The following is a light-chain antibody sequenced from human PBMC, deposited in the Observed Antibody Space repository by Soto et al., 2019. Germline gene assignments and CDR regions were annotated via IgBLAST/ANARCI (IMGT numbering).Light chain of an antibody. CDR2: GAS. Sequence: EIVLTQSPGTLSLSPGERATLSCRASQSVSSTSLAWYQHRPGQAPRLLIYGASSRATGIPDRFSGSGSGTDFTLTISRLEPEEFAVYFFQQYGSSPMTFGQGTRLEIK. V-gene: IGKV3-20*01. CDR3: QQYGSSPMT. J-gene: IGKJ5*01. CDR1: QSVSSTS.